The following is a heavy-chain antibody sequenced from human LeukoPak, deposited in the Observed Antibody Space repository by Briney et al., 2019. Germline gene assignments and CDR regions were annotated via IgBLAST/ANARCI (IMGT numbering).Heavy chain of an antibody. D-gene: IGHD3-22*01. J-gene: IGHJ3*02. V-gene: IGHV3-23*01. CDR1: GFTFSSYA. CDR2: ISGSGGST. CDR3: AKDRARYDSERIEFSYAFDI. Sequence: PGGSLRLSCAASGFTFSSYAMSWVRQAPGKGLEWVSAISGSGGSTYYADSVKGRFTISRDNSKNTLYLQMNSLRAEDTAVYYCAKDRARYDSERIEFSYAFDIWGQGTMVTVSS.